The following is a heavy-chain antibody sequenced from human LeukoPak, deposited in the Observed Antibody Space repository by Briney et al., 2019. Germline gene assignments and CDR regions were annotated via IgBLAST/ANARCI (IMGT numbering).Heavy chain of an antibody. CDR3: ARVTLGIAAAGTRDAFDI. Sequence: GASVKVSCKASGYTFTGYYMHWVRQAPGQGLEWMGWINPNSGGTNYAQKFQGRVTMTRDTSISTAYMELSRLRSDDTAVYYCARVTLGIAAAGTRDAFDIWGQGTMVTVSS. D-gene: IGHD6-13*01. V-gene: IGHV1-2*02. CDR1: GYTFTGYY. J-gene: IGHJ3*02. CDR2: INPNSGGT.